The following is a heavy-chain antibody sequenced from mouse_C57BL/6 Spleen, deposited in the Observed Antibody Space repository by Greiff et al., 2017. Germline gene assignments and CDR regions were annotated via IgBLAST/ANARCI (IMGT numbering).Heavy chain of an antibody. J-gene: IGHJ1*03. CDR3: ARGGFTTVERYFDV. D-gene: IGHD1-1*01. CDR1: GFTFSDYY. CDR2: INYDGSST. V-gene: IGHV5-16*01. Sequence: EVKLMESEGGLVQPGSSMKLSCTASGFTFSDYYMAWVRQVPEKGLEWVANINYDGSSTYYLDSLKSRFIISRDNEKNILYLQMSSLKSEDTATYYCARGGFTTVERYFDVWGTGTTVTVSS.